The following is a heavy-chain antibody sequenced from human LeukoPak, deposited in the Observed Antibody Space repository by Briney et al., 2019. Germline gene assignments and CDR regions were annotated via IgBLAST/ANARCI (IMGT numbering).Heavy chain of an antibody. J-gene: IGHJ6*03. CDR2: ISSSGSTI. CDR1: GFTFSDYY. V-gene: IGHV3-11*04. CDR3: ARDKGFGELAGYMDV. Sequence: PGGSLRLSCAASGFTFSDYYMSWIRPAAGEGLGWVSYISSSGSTIYYAGFVKGRFTICRHNAKNSRYMQVNSLRAEDTAIYYCARDKGFGELAGYMDVWGKGTTVTVYS. D-gene: IGHD3-10*01.